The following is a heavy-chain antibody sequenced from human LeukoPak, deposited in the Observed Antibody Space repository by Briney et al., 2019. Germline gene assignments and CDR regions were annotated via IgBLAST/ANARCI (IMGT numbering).Heavy chain of an antibody. CDR1: GFTFSNYA. CDR2: ISGGGVST. J-gene: IGHJ4*02. V-gene: IGHV3-23*01. CDR3: AKDLGPYYFDY. Sequence: GGSLRLSCAASGFTFSNYAMSWVRQAPGKGLEGVSAISGGGVSTYYADSVKGRFTISRDNSKNTLYLQMNSLRAEDTAVYYCAKDLGPYYFDYWGQGTLVTVSS. D-gene: IGHD7-27*01.